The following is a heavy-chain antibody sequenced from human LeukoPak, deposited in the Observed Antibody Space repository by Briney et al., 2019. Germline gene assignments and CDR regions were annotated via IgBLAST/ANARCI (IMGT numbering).Heavy chain of an antibody. CDR2: ISGSGGST. Sequence: PGGSLRLSCAASGFTFSSYGMSWVRQAPGKGLEWVSAISGSGGSTYYADSVKGRFTISRDNSKNTLYLQMNSLRAEDTAVYYCATIKGGYGGAFDIWGQGTMVTVSS. V-gene: IGHV3-23*01. CDR1: GFTFSSYG. D-gene: IGHD4-23*01. CDR3: ATIKGGYGGAFDI. J-gene: IGHJ3*02.